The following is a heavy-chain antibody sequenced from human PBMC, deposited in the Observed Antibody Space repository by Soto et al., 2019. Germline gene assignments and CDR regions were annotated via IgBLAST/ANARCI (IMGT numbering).Heavy chain of an antibody. J-gene: IGHJ5*01. V-gene: IGHV2-26*01. CDR3: ARKPRLEANNWFGP. D-gene: IGHD1-26*01. CDR2: IFSNDEK. CDR1: GFSLSNARMG. Sequence: QVTLKESGPVLVKPTETLTLTCTVSGFSLSNARMGVSWIRQPPGKALEWLAHIFSNDEKYYSTSLKSRLTNAKNTPKSQVVLTMTNMDPVDTATYYCARKPRLEANNWFGPWGQGTLVAVSS.